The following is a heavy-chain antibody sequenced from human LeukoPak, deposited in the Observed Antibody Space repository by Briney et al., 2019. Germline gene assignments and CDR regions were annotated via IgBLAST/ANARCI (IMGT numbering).Heavy chain of an antibody. D-gene: IGHD3-22*01. CDR3: AKRGVVIRVILVGFHKEAYYFDS. V-gene: IGHV3-23*01. Sequence: GGSLRLSCAVSGITLSNYGMAWVRQAPGKGLEWVASLSASGGGTSYADSVRGRFTISRDNAKNTLYLQMNSLRAEDTAVYFCAKRGVVIRVILVGFHKEAYYFDSWGQESWSPSPQ. J-gene: IGHJ4*01. CDR2: LSASGGGT. CDR1: GITLSNYG.